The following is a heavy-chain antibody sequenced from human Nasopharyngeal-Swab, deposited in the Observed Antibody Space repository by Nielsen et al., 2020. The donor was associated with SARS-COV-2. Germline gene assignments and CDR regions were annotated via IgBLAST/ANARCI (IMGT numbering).Heavy chain of an antibody. CDR3: AKSPVGPMVRGVIGAFDI. V-gene: IGHV3-9*01. CDR2: ISWNSGSI. J-gene: IGHJ3*02. D-gene: IGHD3-10*01. CDR1: GFTFDDYA. Sequence: SLKISCAASGFTFDDYAMHWVRQAPGKGLEWVSGISWNSGSIGYADPVKGRFTISRDNAKNSLYLQMNSLRAEDTALYYCAKSPVGPMVRGVIGAFDIWGQGTMVTVSS.